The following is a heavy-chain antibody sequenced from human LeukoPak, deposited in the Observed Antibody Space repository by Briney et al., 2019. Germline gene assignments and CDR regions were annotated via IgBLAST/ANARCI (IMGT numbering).Heavy chain of an antibody. J-gene: IGHJ6*03. Sequence: GGSLRLSCAASGFTFSSYWMSWVSQAPGKGLEWVANINQDGGEKYYVDSVKGRFTISRDNAKNSLYLQMNSLRAEDTAVYYCAMGFYYMDVWGKGTTVTVSS. CDR2: INQDGGEK. V-gene: IGHV3-7*01. CDR3: AMGFYYMDV. CDR1: GFTFSSYW.